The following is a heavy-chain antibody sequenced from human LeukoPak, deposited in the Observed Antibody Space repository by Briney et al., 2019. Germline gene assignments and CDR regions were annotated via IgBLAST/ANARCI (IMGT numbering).Heavy chain of an antibody. J-gene: IGHJ6*04. CDR2: IKQDGSEI. D-gene: IGHD3-10*01. Sequence: PGGSLRLSCAASGFTFSSYWMSWVRLAPGKGLEWVANIKQDGSEIYYVDSVKGRFTISRDNAKNSLYLQMNTLRAEDTAVYYCARVPITYYYGSGSYFCGMDVWGKGTTVSVSS. V-gene: IGHV3-7*03. CDR1: GFTFSSYW. CDR3: ARVPITYYYGSGSYFCGMDV.